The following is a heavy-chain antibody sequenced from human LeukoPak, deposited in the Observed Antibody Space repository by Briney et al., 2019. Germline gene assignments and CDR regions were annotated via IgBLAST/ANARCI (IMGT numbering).Heavy chain of an antibody. D-gene: IGHD5-12*01. V-gene: IGHV4-38-2*02. CDR3: ARWSSGYSGYEYYYMDV. CDR1: GYSISSGYY. CDR2: IYHSGST. J-gene: IGHJ6*03. Sequence: SETLFLTCTVSGYSISSGYYWGWIRQPPGKGLEWIGSIYHSGSTYYNPSLKSRVTISVDTSKNQFSLKLSSVTAADTAVYYCARWSSGYSGYEYYYMDVWGKGTTVTVSS.